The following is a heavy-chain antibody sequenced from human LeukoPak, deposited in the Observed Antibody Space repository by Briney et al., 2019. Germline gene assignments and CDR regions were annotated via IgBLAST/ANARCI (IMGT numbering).Heavy chain of an antibody. V-gene: IGHV1-69*13. D-gene: IGHD2-2*01. J-gene: IGHJ6*04. Sequence: ASVKVSCKASGYTFTSYYMHWVRQAPGQGLEWMGGMIPIFGTANYAQKFQGRATITADESTSTAYMELSSLRSEDTAVYYCARDSQYCSSTSCPSDVWGKGTTVTVSS. CDR3: ARDSQYCSSTSCPSDV. CDR2: MIPIFGTA. CDR1: GYTFTSYY.